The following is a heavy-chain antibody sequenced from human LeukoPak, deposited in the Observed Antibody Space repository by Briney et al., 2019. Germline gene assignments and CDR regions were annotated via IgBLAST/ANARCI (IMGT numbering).Heavy chain of an antibody. CDR2: ISYDGSNK. Sequence: GGSLRLSCAASGFTFSSYAMHWVRQAPGKGLEWVAVISYDGSNKYYADSVKGRFTISRDNAQNSLTLHMNTLRADDTAVYYCAKDGGTHFDHWGQGTLVTVSS. J-gene: IGHJ4*02. CDR3: AKDGGTHFDH. V-gene: IGHV3-30*04. CDR1: GFTFSSYA. D-gene: IGHD1-26*01.